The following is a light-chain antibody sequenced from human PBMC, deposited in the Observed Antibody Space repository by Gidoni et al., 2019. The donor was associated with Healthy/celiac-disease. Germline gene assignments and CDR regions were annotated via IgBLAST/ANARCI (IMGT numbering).Light chain of an antibody. Sequence: EIVLTHSPATLSLSPGERATLSYRASQSVSSYLAWYQQKPGQAPRLLIYDASNRATGIPARFSGSGSGTDFTLTISSLEPEDFAVYYCQQRSNWPRVTFGPGTKVEIK. CDR3: QQRSNWPRVT. CDR2: DAS. CDR1: QSVSSY. J-gene: IGKJ3*01. V-gene: IGKV3-11*01.